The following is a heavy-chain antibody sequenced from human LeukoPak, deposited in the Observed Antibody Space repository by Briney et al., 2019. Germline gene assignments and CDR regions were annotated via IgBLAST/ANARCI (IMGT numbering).Heavy chain of an antibody. J-gene: IGHJ4*02. V-gene: IGHV1-18*01. CDR3: ARALDYYDSSGYDYVD. CDR2: ISAYNGNP. Sequence: ASVKVSCKASGDTFTSYGISWVRQAPGQGLEWMGWISAYNGNPNYAQKLQGRVTMTTDTSTSTAYMELRSLRSDDTAVYYCARALDYYDSSGYDYVDWGQRTLVTVSS. D-gene: IGHD3-22*01. CDR1: GDTFTSYG.